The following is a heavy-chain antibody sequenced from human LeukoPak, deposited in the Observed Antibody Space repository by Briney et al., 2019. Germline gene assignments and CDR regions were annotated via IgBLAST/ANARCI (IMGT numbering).Heavy chain of an antibody. CDR2: ISWNSATI. CDR3: AKDRSGWPGSYFDY. Sequence: GGSLRLSCAASGFTFDDYAMHWVRQTPGKGLEWVSHISWNSATIEYADSVKGRFTISGDNAKNSLYLQMNSLRAEDTALYYCAKDRSGWPGSYFDYWGQGTLVTVSS. J-gene: IGHJ4*02. CDR1: GFTFDDYA. D-gene: IGHD6-19*01. V-gene: IGHV3-9*01.